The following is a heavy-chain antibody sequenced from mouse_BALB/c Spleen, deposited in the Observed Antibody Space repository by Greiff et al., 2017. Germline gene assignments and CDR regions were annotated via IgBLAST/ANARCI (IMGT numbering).Heavy chain of an antibody. CDR2: IWAGGST. D-gene: IGHD1-1*01. J-gene: IGHJ4*01. CDR1: GFSLTSYG. V-gene: IGHV2-9*02. Sequence: VKLMESGPGLVAPSQSLSITCTVSGFSLTSYGVHWVRQPPGKGLEWLGVIWAGGSTNYNSALMSRLSISKDNSKSQVFLKMNSLQTDDTAMYYCASLLITTVVEDAMDYWGQGTSVTVSS. CDR3: ASLLITTVVEDAMDY.